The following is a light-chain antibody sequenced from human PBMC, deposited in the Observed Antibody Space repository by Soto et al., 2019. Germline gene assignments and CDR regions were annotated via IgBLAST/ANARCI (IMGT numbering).Light chain of an antibody. CDR2: LAS. Sequence: EIVLTQSPATLSSFPGDRVTLSCRASQAVNTRLAWYQHKPVQAPRLLIDLASNRASGVPARFSGSGSGTDFTLPIGDVEPEDFAVYYCHLRQSWPRTFGQGTTVDIK. CDR3: HLRQSWPRT. CDR1: QAVNTR. J-gene: IGKJ1*01. V-gene: IGKV3D-11*01.